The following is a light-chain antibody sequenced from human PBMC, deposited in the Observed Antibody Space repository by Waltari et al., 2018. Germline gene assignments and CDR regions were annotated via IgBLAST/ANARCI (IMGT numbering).Light chain of an antibody. CDR2: WAS. CDR1: QSVLYSSNNKNY. CDR3: QQYYNTPQT. V-gene: IGKV4-1*01. J-gene: IGKJ1*01. Sequence: DIVMTQSPDSLAVSLGERVTINCKSSQSVLYSSNNKNYLLWYQQKPGQPPKLLISWASTRESGVPDRFSGSGSETDFTLTISSLQAEDVAVYYCQQYYNTPQTFGQGTKVEIK.